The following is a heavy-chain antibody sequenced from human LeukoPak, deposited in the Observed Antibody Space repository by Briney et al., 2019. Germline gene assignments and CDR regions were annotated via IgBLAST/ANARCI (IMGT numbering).Heavy chain of an antibody. CDR3: ATGSGWYSPDY. CDR1: GFTFLSSP. CDR2: IVVGSGNT. Sequence: GASVKVSCKASGFTFLSSPMHWVRRARGQRLEWIGWIVVGSGNTNYAQKFQGRVTITRDMSTSTAYMELSSLRSEDTAVYYCATGSGWYSPDYWGQGTLVTVSS. V-gene: IGHV1-58*02. J-gene: IGHJ4*02. D-gene: IGHD6-19*01.